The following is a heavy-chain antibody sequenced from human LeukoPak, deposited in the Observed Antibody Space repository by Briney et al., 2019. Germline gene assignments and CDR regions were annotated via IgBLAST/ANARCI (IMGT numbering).Heavy chain of an antibody. V-gene: IGHV3-30*15. J-gene: IGHJ4*02. CDR3: ARDSGVFDY. CDR2: ISKDGSIK. D-gene: IGHD2-8*01. Sequence: GGSLRLSCAASGFTFSRFSIHWVRHAPGKGLDWVAIISKDGSIKYYADSVKGRFTISRDNSENTVYLQMSSLTAENTGIYYCARDSGVFDYWGEGTLVTVSS. CDR1: GFTFSRFS.